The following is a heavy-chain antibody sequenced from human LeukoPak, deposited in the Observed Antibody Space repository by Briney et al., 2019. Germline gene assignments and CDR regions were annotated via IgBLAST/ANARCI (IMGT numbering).Heavy chain of an antibody. J-gene: IGHJ4*02. CDR3: AKAKVHYDILTGFNLYYFDY. CDR2: ISYDGSNK. V-gene: IGHV3-30-3*01. CDR1: GFTFSSYA. Sequence: GGSLRLSCAASGFTFSSYAMHWVRQAPGKGLEWVAVISYDGSNKYYADSVKGRFTISRDNSKNTLYLQMNSLRAEDTAVYYCAKAKVHYDILTGFNLYYFDYWGQGTLVTVSS. D-gene: IGHD3-9*01.